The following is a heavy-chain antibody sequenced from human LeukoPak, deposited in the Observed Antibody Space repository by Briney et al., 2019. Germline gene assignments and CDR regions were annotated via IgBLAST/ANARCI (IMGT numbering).Heavy chain of an antibody. D-gene: IGHD3-3*01. CDR3: ARDQKYYDFWSGYYTDYYYYGMDV. Sequence: ASVKVSCKASGYTFTSYAMHWVRQAPGQRLEWMGWTNAGNGNTKYSQKFQGRVTITRDTSASTAYMELSSLRSEDTAVYYCARDQKYYDFWSGYYTDYYYYGMDVWGQGTTVTVSS. CDR2: TNAGNGNT. CDR1: GYTFTSYA. V-gene: IGHV1-3*01. J-gene: IGHJ6*02.